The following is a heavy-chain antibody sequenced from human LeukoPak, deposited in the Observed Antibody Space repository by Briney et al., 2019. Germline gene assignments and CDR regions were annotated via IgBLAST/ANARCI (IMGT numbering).Heavy chain of an antibody. CDR1: GFTYSSYA. V-gene: IGHV3-30-3*01. J-gene: IGHJ4*02. CDR2: ISYDGSNK. Sequence: GGSLRLSCAASGFTYSSYAMHWVRQAPGKGLEWVAVISYDGSNKYYADSVKGRFTISRDNSKNTLYLQMNSLRAEDTAVYYCARDFSVGALIFSFGYWGQGTLVTVSS. CDR3: ARDFSVGALIFSFGY. D-gene: IGHD1-26*01.